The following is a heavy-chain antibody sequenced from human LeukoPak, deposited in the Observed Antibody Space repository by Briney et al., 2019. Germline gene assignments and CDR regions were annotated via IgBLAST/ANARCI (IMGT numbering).Heavy chain of an antibody. D-gene: IGHD2-15*01. J-gene: IGHJ5*02. V-gene: IGHV4-59*08. Sequence: PSETLSLTCAVYGGSFSGYYWSWIRQPPGKGLEWIGYIYYSGSTNYNPSLKSRVTISVDTSKNQFSLKLSSVTAADTAVYYCARHIDTRWFDPWGQGTLVTVSS. CDR1: GGSFSGYY. CDR2: IYYSGST. CDR3: ARHIDTRWFDP.